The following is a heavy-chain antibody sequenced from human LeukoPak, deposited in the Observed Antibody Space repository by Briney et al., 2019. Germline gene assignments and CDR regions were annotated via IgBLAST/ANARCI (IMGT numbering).Heavy chain of an antibody. Sequence: SVKVSCKASGCTFTSYAISWVRQAPGQGLEWMGRIIPNFGTANYAQKFQGRVTITTDESTSTACMELSSLRSEDTPVYYCARDPQLDYWGQGTLVTVSP. V-gene: IGHV1-69*05. CDR3: ARDPQLDY. J-gene: IGHJ4*02. CDR1: GCTFTSYA. CDR2: IIPNFGTA.